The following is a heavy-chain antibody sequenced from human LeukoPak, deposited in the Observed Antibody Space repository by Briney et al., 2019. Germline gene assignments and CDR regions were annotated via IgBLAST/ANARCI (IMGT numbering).Heavy chain of an antibody. D-gene: IGHD4-11*01. J-gene: IGHJ6*03. CDR3: ASIRDYRSGYYYYMDV. CDR1: GGSISSSSYY. Sequence: SSETLSLTCTVSGGSISSSSYYWGWIRQPPGKGLEWIGSIYYSGSTYYNPSLKSRVTISVDTSKNQFSLKLSSVTAADTAVYYCASIRDYRSGYYYYMDVWGKGTTVTVSS. CDR2: IYYSGST. V-gene: IGHV4-39*07.